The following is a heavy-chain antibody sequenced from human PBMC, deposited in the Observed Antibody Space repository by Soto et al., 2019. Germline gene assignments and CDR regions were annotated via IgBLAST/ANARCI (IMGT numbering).Heavy chain of an antibody. J-gene: IGHJ5*02. CDR2: ISTYSVDT. Sequence: QVHLVQSGVEMKTPGASVKVSCQPSGYTFFTYSISWVLQAPGQGLAWMGWISTYSVDTKSVQQFQGRVTMTTDTATTTAYLDPRSLSSDDTAVYYSASHNVPATSVNGFDPRGQGNLVSVSS. V-gene: IGHV1-18*01. CDR1: GYTFFTYS. CDR3: ASHNVPATSVNGFDP. D-gene: IGHD1-20*01.